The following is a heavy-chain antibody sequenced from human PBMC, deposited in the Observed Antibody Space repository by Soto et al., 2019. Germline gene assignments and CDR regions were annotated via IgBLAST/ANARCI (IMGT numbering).Heavy chain of an antibody. V-gene: IGHV1-8*01. Sequence: QVQLVQSGAEVKKPGASVKVSCKASGYTFTSYDINWVRQATGQGLEWMGWMNPNSGNTGYAQKFQGRVTMTRNTSINTAYMELGSLRSEDTAVYYCARERSSGWYVDYWGQGTLVTVSS. D-gene: IGHD6-19*01. CDR1: GYTFTSYD. CDR2: MNPNSGNT. J-gene: IGHJ4*02. CDR3: ARERSSGWYVDY.